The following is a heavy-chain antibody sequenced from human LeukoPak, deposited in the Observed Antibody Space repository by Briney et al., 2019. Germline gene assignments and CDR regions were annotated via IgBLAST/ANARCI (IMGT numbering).Heavy chain of an antibody. D-gene: IGHD6-13*01. V-gene: IGHV4-34*01. J-gene: IGHJ5*02. Sequence: PSETLSLTCAVYGGSFSGYYWSWIRQPPGKGLEWIGEINHSGSTNYNPSLKSRVTISVDTSKNQFSLKLSSVTAADTAVYYCARQRGSSFFPLPFDPWGQGTLVTVSS. CDR2: INHSGST. CDR3: ARQRGSSFFPLPFDP. CDR1: GGSFSGYY.